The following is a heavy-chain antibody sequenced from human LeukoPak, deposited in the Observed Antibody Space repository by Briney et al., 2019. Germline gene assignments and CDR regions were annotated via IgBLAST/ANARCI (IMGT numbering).Heavy chain of an antibody. CDR2: ISYDGSNK. CDR1: GFTFSSYA. V-gene: IGHV3-30*04. Sequence: TGGPLRLSCAASGFTFSSYAMHWVRQAPGKGLEWVAVISYDGSNKYYADSVKGRFTISRDNSKNTLYLQMNSLRAEDTAVYYCARDSTHMDVWGKGTTVTVSS. J-gene: IGHJ6*03. CDR3: ARDSTHMDV. D-gene: IGHD2/OR15-2a*01.